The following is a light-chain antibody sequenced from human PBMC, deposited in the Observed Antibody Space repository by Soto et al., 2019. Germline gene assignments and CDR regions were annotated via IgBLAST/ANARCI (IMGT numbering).Light chain of an antibody. J-gene: IGKJ5*01. CDR1: QSIRRW. V-gene: IGKV1-12*01. CDR2: TVS. Sequence: DIQMTQSPSTLAASVGDRVTITFRASQSIRRWLAWYKQKPGKAPELMIYTVSTLQTGVPSRVRGSGSGTDFSLTISSLQPEDFETYYCQQAKSFPLTFGQGTRLEIK. CDR3: QQAKSFPLT.